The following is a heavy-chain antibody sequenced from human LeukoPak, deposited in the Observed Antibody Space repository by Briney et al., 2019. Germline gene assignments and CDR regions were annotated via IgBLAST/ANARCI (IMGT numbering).Heavy chain of an antibody. CDR1: GFTFSNYG. CDR2: KSYDGSNK. D-gene: IGHD3-22*01. CDR3: ARGDDSSGHYFDY. J-gene: IGHJ4*02. Sequence: GGSLRLSCAASGFTFSNYGMHWVRQAPGKGLEWVAGKSYDGSNKYYADSVKGRFTISRDNSKNTLYLQMNSLRAEDTAVYYCARGDDSSGHYFDYWGQGTLVTVSS. V-gene: IGHV3-30-3*01.